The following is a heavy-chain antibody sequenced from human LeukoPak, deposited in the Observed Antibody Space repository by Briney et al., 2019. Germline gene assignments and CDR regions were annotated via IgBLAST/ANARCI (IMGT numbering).Heavy chain of an antibody. V-gene: IGHV3-30*02. Sequence: GGSLRLSCAASGFTFSSYGMHWVRQAPGKGLEWVAFIRYDGSNKYYADSVKGRFTISRDNSKNTLYLQMNSLRAEDTAVYYCAKPISSLPGKYYYYMDVWGKGTTVTISS. J-gene: IGHJ6*03. D-gene: IGHD6-13*01. CDR2: IRYDGSNK. CDR3: AKPISSLPGKYYYYMDV. CDR1: GFTFSSYG.